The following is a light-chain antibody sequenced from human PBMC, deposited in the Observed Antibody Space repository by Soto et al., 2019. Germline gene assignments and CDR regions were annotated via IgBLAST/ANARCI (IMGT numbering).Light chain of an antibody. V-gene: IGKV3-15*01. Sequence: EIVLTQSPDTLSVSPGERATLSCRAIHSVSFNLAWYQQKPGQAPRLLIFGASSRATGVPARFSGSGSGTESTLTISSLQSEDFAIYYCLQYNNWPPLFYNFGQGTKVDIK. CDR3: LQYNNWPPLFYN. CDR1: HSVSFN. CDR2: GAS. J-gene: IGKJ2*01.